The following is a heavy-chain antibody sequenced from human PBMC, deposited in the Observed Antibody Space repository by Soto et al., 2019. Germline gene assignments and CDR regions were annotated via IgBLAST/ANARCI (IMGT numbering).Heavy chain of an antibody. Sequence: QVQLVQSGAEVKKPGASVKVSCEASGYTFTDYFIHWVRQAPGQGLEWIGWINPYSGGADLSQKFEGRVTMTRDTYISTEYMEVSSLRSDDTAVFYCARLMHYSHSGGSSHSGFDMWGQGTLVTVSS. V-gene: IGHV1-2*02. CDR2: INPYSGGA. J-gene: IGHJ3*02. CDR1: GYTFTDYF. CDR3: ARLMHYSHSGGSSHSGFDM. D-gene: IGHD2-21*01.